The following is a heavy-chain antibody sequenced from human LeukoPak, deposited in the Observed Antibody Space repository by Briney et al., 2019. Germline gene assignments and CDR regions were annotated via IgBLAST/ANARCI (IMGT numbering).Heavy chain of an antibody. V-gene: IGHV4-4*07. CDR2: IYTSGST. CDR3: ARDGYCSSTSCYPVSYFDY. CDR1: GGSISSYY. Sequence: SETRSLTCTVSGGSISSYYWSWIRQPAGKGLEWIGRIYTSGSTNYNPSLKSRVTMSVDTSKNQFSLKLSSVTAADTAVYYCARDGYCSSTSCYPVSYFDYWGQGTLVTVSS. J-gene: IGHJ4*02. D-gene: IGHD2-2*03.